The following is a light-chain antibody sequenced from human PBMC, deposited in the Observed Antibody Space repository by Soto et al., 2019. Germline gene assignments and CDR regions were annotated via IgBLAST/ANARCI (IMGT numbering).Light chain of an antibody. CDR3: QQANSFPLT. Sequence: DIQMTQSPSSLSASVGDRVTITCRASQSISKDLNWYQQKPGEAPMLLIYGASILQSGVPSRFSGALSGTDFTLTITNLQPEDFATYFCQQANSFPLTFGGGTIIEIK. V-gene: IGKV1-39*01. J-gene: IGKJ4*01. CDR1: QSISKD. CDR2: GAS.